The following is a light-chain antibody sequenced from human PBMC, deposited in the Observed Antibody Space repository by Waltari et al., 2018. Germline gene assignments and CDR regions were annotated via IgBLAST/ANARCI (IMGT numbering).Light chain of an antibody. Sequence: QSVLTQPPSVSAAPGQKVTLSCSGSSSTIRNDSVSWYQQLPGTAPKLFIYENNKRPSGIPDRFSGSKSGTSATLGITGLQTGDEADYYCGTWDTTLSALIFGGGTKLTVL. V-gene: IGLV1-51*02. CDR2: ENN. J-gene: IGLJ2*01. CDR3: GTWDTTLSALI. CDR1: SSTIRNDS.